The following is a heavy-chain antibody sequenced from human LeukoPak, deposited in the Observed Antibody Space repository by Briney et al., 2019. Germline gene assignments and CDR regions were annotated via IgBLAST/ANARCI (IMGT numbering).Heavy chain of an antibody. D-gene: IGHD3-22*01. J-gene: IGHJ4*02. CDR1: GGSISSGDYY. CDR3: ARGDAYYDSSGYPFDY. V-gene: IGHV4-30-4*08. Sequence: SETLSLTCTVSGGSISSGDYYWSWIRQPPGKGLEWIGYIYYSGSTYYNPSLKSRVTISVDTSKNQFSLKLSSATAADTAVYYCARGDAYYDSSGYPFDYWGQGTLVTVSS. CDR2: IYYSGST.